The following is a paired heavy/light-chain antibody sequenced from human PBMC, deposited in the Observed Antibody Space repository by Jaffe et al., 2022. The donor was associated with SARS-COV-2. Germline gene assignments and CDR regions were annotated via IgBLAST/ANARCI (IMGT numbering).Light chain of an antibody. CDR2: DKN. V-gene: IGLV3-19*01. J-gene: IGLJ2*01. CDR3: NSRDTSGNHVV. CDR1: SLRSYY. Sequence: SSELTQDPAVSVALGQTVRITCQGDSLRSYYASWSQQKPGQAPVLVIYDKNNRPSGIPDRFSGSSSGNTASLTITAAQAEDEADYYCNSRDTSGNHVVFGGGTKLTVL.
Heavy chain of an antibody. CDR2: ISYDGSNK. CDR1: GFTFRSYA. V-gene: IGHV3-30*04. Sequence: QVQLVESGGGVVQPGRSLRISCAASGFTFRSYAMHWVRQAPGKGLEWVSVISYDGSNKYYADSVKGRFTISRDNSKNTLYLHMDSLRPEDTAVYYCAREYSTGWYLAFDLWGQGTMVTVSS. J-gene: IGHJ3*01. CDR3: AREYSTGWYLAFDL. D-gene: IGHD6-19*01.